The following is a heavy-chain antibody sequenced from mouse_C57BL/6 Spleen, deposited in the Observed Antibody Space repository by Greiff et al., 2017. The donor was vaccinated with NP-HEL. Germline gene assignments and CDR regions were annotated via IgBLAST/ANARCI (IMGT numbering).Heavy chain of an antibody. CDR3: ARRGYYCVYWYVDV. J-gene: IGHJ1*03. Sequence: EVKLVESGGGLVKPGGSLKLSCAASGFTFSDYGMHWVRQAPEKGLEWVAYISSGSSTIYYADTVKGRFTISRDNAKNTLFLQMTSLRAEDTAMYDGARRGYYCVYWYVDVWGTGTTVTVSS. CDR1: GFTFSDYG. CDR2: ISSGSSTI. V-gene: IGHV5-17*01. D-gene: IGHD1-1*01.